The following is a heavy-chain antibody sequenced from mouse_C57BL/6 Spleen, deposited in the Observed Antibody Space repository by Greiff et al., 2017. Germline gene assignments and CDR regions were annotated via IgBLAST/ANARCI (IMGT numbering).Heavy chain of an antibody. CDR3: ARAIYDYDGTGYAMDY. D-gene: IGHD2-4*01. Sequence: EVHLVESGGDLVKPGGSLKLSCAASGFTFSSYGMSWVRQTPDKRLEWVATISSGGSYTYYPDSVKGRFPISRDNAKITLYLQMSSLKSDDTAMYYWARAIYDYDGTGYAMDYWGQGTSVTVSS. CDR1: GFTFSSYG. J-gene: IGHJ4*01. CDR2: ISSGGSYT. V-gene: IGHV5-6*01.